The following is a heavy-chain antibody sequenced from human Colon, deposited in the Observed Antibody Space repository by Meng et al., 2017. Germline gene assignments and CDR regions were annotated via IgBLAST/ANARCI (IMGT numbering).Heavy chain of an antibody. CDR2: IRSTGAT. D-gene: IGHD3-10*01. CDR3: ARGELLWDY. Sequence: QVQLQESGPGLVKPSQTLSLTCTVSGDSLSSDSHYWSWIRQPPGKGLEWIGFIRSTGATFYNPSLKSRVMMSVDTSRNQFSLKLNSMTAADTAVYYCARGELLWDYWGQGTLVTVSS. V-gene: IGHV4-30-4*01. J-gene: IGHJ4*02. CDR1: GDSLSSDSHY.